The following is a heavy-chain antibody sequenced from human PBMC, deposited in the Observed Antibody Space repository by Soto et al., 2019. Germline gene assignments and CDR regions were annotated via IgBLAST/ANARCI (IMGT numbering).Heavy chain of an antibody. CDR1: VGSFSGYY. V-gene: IGHV4-34*01. CDR3: ARDRQYYQFWSGYQNERPYGMDV. Sequence: SETLSLTCGFYVGSFSGYYWTWIRQAPGEGLEWIGEINHSGGTNYNSSLKSRVTISVDTSKNQLSLTLYSVTAADTAVYYCARDRQYYQFWSGYQNERPYGMDVWGQGTTVTVSS. D-gene: IGHD3-3*02. CDR2: INHSGGT. J-gene: IGHJ6*02.